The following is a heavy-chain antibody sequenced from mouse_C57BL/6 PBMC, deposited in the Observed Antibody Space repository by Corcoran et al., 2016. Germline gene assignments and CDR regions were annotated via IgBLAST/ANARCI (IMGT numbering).Heavy chain of an antibody. CDR3: ARNYSNYDHWYFDV. D-gene: IGHD2-5*01. Sequence: EVQLQQSGPELVKPGASVKIPCKASGYTFTDYNMDWVKQSHGKSLEWIGDINPNNGGTIYNQKFKGKATLTVDKSSSTAYMELRSLTSEDTAVYYCARNYSNYDHWYFDVWGTGTTVTVSS. CDR2: INPNNGGT. V-gene: IGHV1-18*01. J-gene: IGHJ1*03. CDR1: GYTFTDYN.